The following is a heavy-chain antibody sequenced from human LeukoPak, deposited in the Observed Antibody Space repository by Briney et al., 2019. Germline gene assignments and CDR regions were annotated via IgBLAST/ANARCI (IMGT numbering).Heavy chain of an antibody. J-gene: IGHJ4*02. CDR2: INPSGGST. CDR3: ARRELSGSYTN. CDR1: GYTFTSYY. V-gene: IGHV1-46*01. Sequence: ASVKVSCKASGYTFTSYYMHWVRQAPGQGLEWMGIINPSGGSTSYAQKFQGRVTITADESTSTAYMELSSLRSEDTAVYYCARRELSGSYTNWGQGTLVTVSS. D-gene: IGHD3-3*01.